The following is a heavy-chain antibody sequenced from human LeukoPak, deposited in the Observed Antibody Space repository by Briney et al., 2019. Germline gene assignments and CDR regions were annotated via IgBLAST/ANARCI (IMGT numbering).Heavy chain of an antibody. CDR2: IYPRDGST. CDR3: ARDQEGFDY. J-gene: IGHJ4*02. CDR1: GYTFTSNY. Sequence: GASVKVSCKASGYTFTSNYIHWVRQAPGQGLEWMGMIYPRDGSTSYAQRLRGRVTVTRDTSTSTVHMELSGLRSEDTAVYYCARDQEGFDYWGQGTLVTVSS. V-gene: IGHV1-46*01.